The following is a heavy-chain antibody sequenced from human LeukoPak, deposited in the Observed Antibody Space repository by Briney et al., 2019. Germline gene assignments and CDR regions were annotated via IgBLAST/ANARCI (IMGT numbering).Heavy chain of an antibody. CDR2: ISSSSYI. CDR1: GFTFSSYS. Sequence: GGSLRLSCAASGFTFSSYSMNWVRQAPGKGLEWVSSISSSSYIYYADSVKGRFTISRDNAKNSLYLQMNSLRAEDTAVYYCARDLYPTVEYYYYYGMDVWGQGTTVTVSS. J-gene: IGHJ6*02. D-gene: IGHD2-2*02. CDR3: ARDLYPTVEYYYYYGMDV. V-gene: IGHV3-21*01.